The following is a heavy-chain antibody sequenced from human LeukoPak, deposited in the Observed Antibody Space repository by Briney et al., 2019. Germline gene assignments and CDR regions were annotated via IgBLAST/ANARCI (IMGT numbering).Heavy chain of an antibody. J-gene: IGHJ4*02. V-gene: IGHV4-59*08. CDR1: GDSIRSDY. D-gene: IGHD5-18*01. Sequence: SETLSLTCTVSGDSIRSDYWSWIRQPPGKGLERIGYVYYSGSTQYNPSLKSRVTISIGTSKKQFSLRLSSVTAADTAEYYCARGADTYGDYWGQGTLVTVSS. CDR2: VYYSGST. CDR3: ARGADTYGDY.